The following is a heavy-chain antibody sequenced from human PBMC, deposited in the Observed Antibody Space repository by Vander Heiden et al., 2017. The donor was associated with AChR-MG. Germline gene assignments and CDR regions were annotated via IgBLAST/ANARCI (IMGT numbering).Heavy chain of an antibody. D-gene: IGHD3-10*01. Sequence: QVQLVQSGAEVKKPGSSVKVSCKASGGTFSSYAISWVRQAPGQGLEWMGRIIPILVIANYAQKFQGRVTITADKSTSTAYMELSSLRSEDTAVYYCAREVLTFYYGSGSYPMDVWGQGTTVTVSS. CDR2: IIPILVIA. J-gene: IGHJ6*02. CDR3: AREVLTFYYGSGSYPMDV. V-gene: IGHV1-69*04. CDR1: GGTFSSYA.